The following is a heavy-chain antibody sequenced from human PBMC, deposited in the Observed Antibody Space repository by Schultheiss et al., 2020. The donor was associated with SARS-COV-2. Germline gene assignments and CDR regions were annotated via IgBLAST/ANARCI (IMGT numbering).Heavy chain of an antibody. J-gene: IGHJ5*02. CDR3: ARDGGLGGSGELGP. CDR1: GGSISSGGYY. V-gene: IGHV4-39*07. D-gene: IGHD3-10*01. Sequence: SETLSLTCTVSGGSISSGGYYWSWIRQPPGKGLEWIGEINHSGSTNYNPSLKSRVTISVDTSKNQFSLKLSSVTAADTAVYYCARDGGLGGSGELGPWGQGTLVTVSS. CDR2: INHSGST.